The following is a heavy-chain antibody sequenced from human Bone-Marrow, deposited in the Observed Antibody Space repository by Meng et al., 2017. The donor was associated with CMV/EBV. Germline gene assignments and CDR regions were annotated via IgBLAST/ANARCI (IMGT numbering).Heavy chain of an antibody. CDR3: AKFSQWLVPFDY. J-gene: IGHJ4*02. Sequence: ASVKVSCKASGYSFSSYGISWVRQAPGQGLEWMGWISAYNGNTNYAQRLQGRVTMTTDTSTSTAYMELRGLRSDDTAVYYWAKFSQWLVPFDYWGQGTLVTVPS. CDR1: GYSFSSYG. D-gene: IGHD6-19*01. V-gene: IGHV1-18*01. CDR2: ISAYNGNT.